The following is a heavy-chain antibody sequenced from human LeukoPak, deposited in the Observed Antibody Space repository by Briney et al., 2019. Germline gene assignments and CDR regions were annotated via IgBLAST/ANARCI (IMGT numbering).Heavy chain of an antibody. CDR3: AAGIAMVRGGDV. J-gene: IGHJ6*04. D-gene: IGHD3-10*01. V-gene: IGHV3-7*01. Sequence: GGSLRLSCAASGLTFSTYWMTWVRQAPGKGLEWVANIKQDGSEKNYVDSVKGRFTFSRDNAKNSLYLQMNSLRVEDTAVYYCAAGIAMVRGGDVWGKGTTVTVSS. CDR1: GLTFSTYW. CDR2: IKQDGSEK.